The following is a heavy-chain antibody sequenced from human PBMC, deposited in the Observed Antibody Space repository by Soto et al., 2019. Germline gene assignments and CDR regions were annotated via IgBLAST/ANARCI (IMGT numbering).Heavy chain of an antibody. Sequence: GGSPRLSRAASGFTFSSYSMNWVRQAPGKGLTWVSYLSSSSSTIYYADAVKGRFTIARDNAKNSLYLQMNSLRAEDTAVYYCARELYDDSSGYSTTVRGMEVWGQGTTVTVSS. V-gene: IGHV3-48*01. CDR3: ARELYDDSSGYSTTVRGMEV. J-gene: IGHJ6*02. CDR2: LSSSSSTI. CDR1: GFTFSSYS. D-gene: IGHD3-22*01.